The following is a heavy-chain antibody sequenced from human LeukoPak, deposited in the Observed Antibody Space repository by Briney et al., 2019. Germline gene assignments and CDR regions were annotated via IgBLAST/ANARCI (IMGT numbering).Heavy chain of an antibody. CDR1: GFTFSNYA. V-gene: IGHV3-30*04. D-gene: IGHD4-23*01. CDR3: ARGAHRRDDYGGFFDY. CDR2: ISSDGNKI. J-gene: IGHJ4*02. Sequence: PGGPLRLSCAASGFTFSNYAMHWVRQAPGKGLEWVAVISSDGNKIYYADSVKGRFTISRDNSKNTLYLEMNSLRPEDTALYYCARGAHRRDDYGGFFDYWGQGTLVTVSS.